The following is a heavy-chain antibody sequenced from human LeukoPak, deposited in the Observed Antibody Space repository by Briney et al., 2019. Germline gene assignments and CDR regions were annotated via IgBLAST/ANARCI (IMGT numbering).Heavy chain of an antibody. V-gene: IGHV3-21*01. CDR3: ARGDYYGSGRTLYYMDV. Sequence: DSVKGRFTISRDNAKKSLYLEMNSLRAEDTAVYYCARGDYYGSGRTLYYMDVWGKGTTVTVSS. D-gene: IGHD3-10*01. J-gene: IGHJ6*03.